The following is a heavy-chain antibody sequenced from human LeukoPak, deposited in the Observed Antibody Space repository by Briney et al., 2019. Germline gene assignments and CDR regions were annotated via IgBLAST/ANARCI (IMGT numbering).Heavy chain of an antibody. J-gene: IGHJ5*02. CDR2: ISSGGST. CDR1: GFTVSSNY. V-gene: IGHV3-53*01. Sequence: GGSLRFSCAASGFTVSSNYMTWVRQAPGKGLEWVSVISSGGSTYYADSVKGRFTISRDNSKNTLYLQMNSLRAEDTAVYYCTRNWGSDNWFDPWGQGTLVTVSS. D-gene: IGHD7-27*01. CDR3: TRNWGSDNWFDP.